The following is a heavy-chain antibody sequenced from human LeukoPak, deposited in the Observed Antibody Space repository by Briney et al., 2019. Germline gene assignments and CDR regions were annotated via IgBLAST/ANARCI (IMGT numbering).Heavy chain of an antibody. J-gene: IGHJ4*02. V-gene: IGHV1-18*04. D-gene: IGHD3-16*02. CDR3: ARDQYDSVWGSYRPYFDY. Sequence: WASVKVSCKASGYTFTSYGISWVRQAPGQGLEWMGSISPYTGNTKYAERFQDRVNMTTDTSTRTAYMELRSLRSDDTAVFYCARDQYDSVWGSYRPYFDYWGQGTLVTVSS. CDR2: ISPYTGNT. CDR1: GYTFTSYG.